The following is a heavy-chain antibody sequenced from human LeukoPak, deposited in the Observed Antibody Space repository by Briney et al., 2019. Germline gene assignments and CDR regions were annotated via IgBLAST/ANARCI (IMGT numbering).Heavy chain of an antibody. CDR1: GGTFSRYA. CDR2: IIPIFGTA. Sequence: RASVTVSCKASGGTFSRYAINWVRQAPGQGLEWMGGIIPIFGTANYAQKFQGRVTITADESTSTAYMELSSLRSEDTAVYYCARSRGSCYSCGDYWGQGTLVTVSS. D-gene: IGHD2-15*01. CDR3: ARSRGSCYSCGDY. J-gene: IGHJ4*02. V-gene: IGHV1-69*13.